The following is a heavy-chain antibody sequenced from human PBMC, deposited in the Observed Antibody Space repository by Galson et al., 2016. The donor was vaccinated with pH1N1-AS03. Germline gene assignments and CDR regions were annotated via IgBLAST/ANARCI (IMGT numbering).Heavy chain of an antibody. CDR3: ARGIRNPKKNFGMDA. V-gene: IGHV1-69*01. Sequence: KVSCKASGGTFNTYSFNWVRQAPGQGLEWMGGIIPVFGTANYAQQFQDRVTITADASRREAYMEIRSLRSEDSALYFYARGIRNPKKNFGMDAWGQGTAVIVSS. CDR1: GGTFNTYS. J-gene: IGHJ6*02. D-gene: IGHD1-14*01. CDR2: IIPVFGTA.